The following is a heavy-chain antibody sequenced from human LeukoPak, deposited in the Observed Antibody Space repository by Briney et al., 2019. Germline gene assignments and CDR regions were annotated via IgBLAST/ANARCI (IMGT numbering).Heavy chain of an antibody. CDR1: GFTFDCCG. V-gene: IGHV3-30*02. Sequence: GGSLTLSCAASGFTFDCCGMHWVRQAPGKGLEWVAFIRNVGNDKYYADSVKGRFFISRDNSKNTLSLQMNSLRVEDTAVYYCARDRVSGSGSIDYWGQGTLVTVSS. J-gene: IGHJ4*02. D-gene: IGHD3-10*01. CDR2: IRNVGNDK. CDR3: ARDRVSGSGSIDY.